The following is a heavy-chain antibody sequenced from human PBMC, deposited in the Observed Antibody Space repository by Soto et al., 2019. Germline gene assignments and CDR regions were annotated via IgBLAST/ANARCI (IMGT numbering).Heavy chain of an antibody. CDR3: ARFTSQSYDSKPSGNWFDP. V-gene: IGHV4-59*01. Sequence: QVQLQESGPGLVKPSETLSLTCTVSGGSISSYYWSWIRQPPGKGLEWIGYIYYSGSTNYNPSLTRRVPISVDTAMNPFSLQLSSVTAADTAVYYCARFTSQSYDSKPSGNWFDPWGQGTLVTVSS. D-gene: IGHD3-22*01. CDR1: GGSISSYY. CDR2: IYYSGST. J-gene: IGHJ5*02.